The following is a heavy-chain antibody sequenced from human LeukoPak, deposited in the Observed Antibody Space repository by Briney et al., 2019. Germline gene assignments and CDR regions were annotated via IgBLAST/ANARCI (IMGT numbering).Heavy chain of an antibody. Sequence: SETLSLTCTVSGGSISSRSYYWGWIRRPPGKGLEWIGTIYYSGSTYYNPSLRSRVIISLDTSKRQFSLKLSSVTAADTAVYYCARAGFGLAPLRGTPFDYWGQGTLVTVSS. D-gene: IGHD3-10*01. CDR1: GGSISSRSYY. J-gene: IGHJ4*02. CDR3: ARAGFGLAPLRGTPFDY. V-gene: IGHV4-39*01. CDR2: IYYSGST.